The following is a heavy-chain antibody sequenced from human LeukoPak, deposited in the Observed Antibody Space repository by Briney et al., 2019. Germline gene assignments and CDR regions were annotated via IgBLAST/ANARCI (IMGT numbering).Heavy chain of an antibody. J-gene: IGHJ3*02. D-gene: IGHD3-9*01. Sequence: SETLSLTCTVSGGSISGYYWSWIRQPPGKGLEWIGYIYYSGSTNYNPSLKSRVTISVDTSKNQFSLKLSSVTAADTAVYYCARGGKANYDILTGRTNQVNAFDIWGQGTMVTVSS. CDR1: GGSISGYY. CDR2: IYYSGST. CDR3: ARGGKANYDILTGRTNQVNAFDI. V-gene: IGHV4-59*01.